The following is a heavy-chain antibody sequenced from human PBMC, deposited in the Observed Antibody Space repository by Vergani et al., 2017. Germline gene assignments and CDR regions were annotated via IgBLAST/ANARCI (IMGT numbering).Heavy chain of an antibody. CDR2: LTGGGGST. CDR1: GFTFSTYA. V-gene: IGHV3-23*01. J-gene: IGHJ4*02. D-gene: IGHD1-26*01. Sequence: EVQLLESGGSLKQPGGSVRLSCAASGFTFSTYAMHWVRQAPGKGLEWVSALTGGGGSTYYADSFKGRFIISRDNSRDTLYLQMNSLRPEDTATYYCVKDGGSDESFFDSWGQGTLVTVSS. CDR3: VKDGGSDESFFDS.